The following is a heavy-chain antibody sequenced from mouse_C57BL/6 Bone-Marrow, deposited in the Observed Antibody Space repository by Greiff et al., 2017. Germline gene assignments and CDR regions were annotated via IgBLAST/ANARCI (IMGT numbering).Heavy chain of an antibody. Sequence: VHVKQSGPELVKPGASVKISCKASGYSFTGYYMNWVKQSPEKSLEWIGEINPSTGGTTYNQKFKAKATLTVDKSSSTAYMQLKSLTSEDSAVYYCARFYYGNFYYWYFDVWGTGTTVTVSS. CDR2: INPSTGGT. J-gene: IGHJ1*03. CDR1: GYSFTGYY. D-gene: IGHD2-1*01. V-gene: IGHV1-42*01. CDR3: ARFYYGNFYYWYFDV.